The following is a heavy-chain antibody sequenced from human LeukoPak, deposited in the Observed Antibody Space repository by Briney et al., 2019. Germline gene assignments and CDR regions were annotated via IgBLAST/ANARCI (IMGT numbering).Heavy chain of an antibody. Sequence: ASVKVSCKASGYTFISYDIDWVRQATGQGLEWMGGFDPEDGETIYAQKFQGRVTMTEDTSTDTAYMELSSLRSEDTAVYYCATIRWLEYYFDYWGQGTLVTVSS. CDR3: ATIRWLEYYFDY. J-gene: IGHJ4*02. D-gene: IGHD6-19*01. CDR1: GYTFISYD. CDR2: FDPEDGET. V-gene: IGHV1-24*01.